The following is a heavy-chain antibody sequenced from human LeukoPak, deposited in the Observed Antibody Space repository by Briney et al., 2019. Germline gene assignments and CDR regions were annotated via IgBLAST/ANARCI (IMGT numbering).Heavy chain of an antibody. Sequence: SETLSLTCTVSGGSISSGDYYWSWIRQPPGKGLKWIGYIYYSGSTYYNPSLKSPVTISVDTSKSQFSLKLSSVTAADTAVYYCARSNPRGGDCDYWGQGTLVTVSS. CDR2: IYYSGST. D-gene: IGHD2-21*01. CDR1: GGSISSGDYY. CDR3: ARSNPRGGDCDY. V-gene: IGHV4-30-4*08. J-gene: IGHJ4*02.